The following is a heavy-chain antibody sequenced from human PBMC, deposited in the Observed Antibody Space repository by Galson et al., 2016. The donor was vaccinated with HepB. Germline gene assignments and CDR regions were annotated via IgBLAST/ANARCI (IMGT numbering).Heavy chain of an antibody. CDR2: IYHSGST. CDR1: GVSITSGGYY. V-gene: IGHV4-31*03. D-gene: IGHD4/OR15-4a*01. CDR3: ARGGREGLWGYYFDF. Sequence: TLSLTCTVSGVSITSGGYYWSWIRQHPGKGLEWIGYIYHSGSTYYNSSLKSRVSISVDTSKNQFSLKLNSLTAADTAVYFCARGGREGLWGYYFDFWGQGTLVTVSS. J-gene: IGHJ4*02.